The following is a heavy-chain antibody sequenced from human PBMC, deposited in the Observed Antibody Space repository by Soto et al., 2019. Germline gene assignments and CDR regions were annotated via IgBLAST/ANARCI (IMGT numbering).Heavy chain of an antibody. Sequence: TSETLSLTCAVYGGSFSGYYWTWIRHPPGTGLEWIGEINHSGSTNYNPSLKSRVNISVDTSKNQFSLKLTSVTAADTAVYYCARDKITGLFDYWGQGTLVTVSS. J-gene: IGHJ4*02. CDR3: ARDKITGLFDY. V-gene: IGHV4-34*01. D-gene: IGHD2-8*02. CDR1: GGSFSGYY. CDR2: INHSGST.